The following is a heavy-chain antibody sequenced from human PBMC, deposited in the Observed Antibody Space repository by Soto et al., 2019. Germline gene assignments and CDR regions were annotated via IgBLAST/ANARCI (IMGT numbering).Heavy chain of an antibody. D-gene: IGHD6-13*01. J-gene: IGHJ4*02. Sequence: EVQLLESGGGLVQPGGSLRLSCTASGFTFSSHAMTWVRQAPGKGLEWVSGLSDSGGSRYYADSVKGRFTISRDNSMNTIYLQMKTLRAEDTAVYYCAKVSSSWYAGFFDLWGQGTLVTVSS. CDR2: LSDSGGSR. CDR1: GFTFSSHA. V-gene: IGHV3-23*01. CDR3: AKVSSSWYAGFFDL.